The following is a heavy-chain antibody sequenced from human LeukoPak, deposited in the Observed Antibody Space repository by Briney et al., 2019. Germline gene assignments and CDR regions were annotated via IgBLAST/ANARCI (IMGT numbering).Heavy chain of an antibody. CDR2: IYYSRST. D-gene: IGHD1-26*01. J-gene: IGHJ4*02. CDR3: ARERGSSFDY. V-gene: IGHV4-31*03. CDR1: GGSISSGGYY. Sequence: PSETLSLTCTVSGGSISSGGYYWSWIRQHPGKGLEWIGYIYYSRSTYYNPSLKSRVTISVYTSKDQFSLKLSSVTAADTAVYYCARERGSSFDYWGQGTLVTVSS.